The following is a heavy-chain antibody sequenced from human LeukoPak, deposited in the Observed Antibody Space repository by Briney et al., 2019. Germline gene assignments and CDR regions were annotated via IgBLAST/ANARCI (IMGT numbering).Heavy chain of an antibody. Sequence: PSETLSPTCAVYGGPFSGYYWSWIRQPPGKGLEWIGEINHSGSTNYNPSLKSRVTISVDTSKNQFSLKLSSVTAADTAVYYCARGYYDSSGYYDYWGQGTLVTVSS. V-gene: IGHV4-34*01. CDR1: GGPFSGYY. CDR3: ARGYYDSSGYYDY. J-gene: IGHJ4*02. CDR2: INHSGST. D-gene: IGHD3-22*01.